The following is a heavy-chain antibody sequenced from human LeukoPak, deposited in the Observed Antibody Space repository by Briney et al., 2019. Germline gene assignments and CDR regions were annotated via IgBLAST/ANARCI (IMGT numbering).Heavy chain of an antibody. D-gene: IGHD6-13*01. CDR1: GGSISSYY. CDR3: ARLGSSWYWAFDI. CDR2: IYYSGST. J-gene: IGHJ3*02. V-gene: IGHV4-59*01. Sequence: SETLSLTCTVSGGSISSYYWSWIRQPPGKGLKWIGYIYYSGSTNYNPSLKSRVTISVDTSKNQFSLKLSSVTAADTAVYYCARLGSSWYWAFDIWGQGTMVTVSS.